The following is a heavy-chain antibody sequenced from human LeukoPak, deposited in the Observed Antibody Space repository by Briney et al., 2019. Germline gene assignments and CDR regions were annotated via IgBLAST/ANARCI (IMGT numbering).Heavy chain of an antibody. Sequence: SETLSLTCTVSGGSINSYYWSWIRQPPGKGLEWIGYIYDSGSTNYNPSLKSRVTISVDTSKNQFSLKLSSVTAADTAVYYCGSGSYYNGRAFDIWGQGTMVTVSS. D-gene: IGHD3-10*01. CDR2: IYDSGST. J-gene: IGHJ3*02. CDR3: GSGSYYNGRAFDI. V-gene: IGHV4-59*01. CDR1: GGSINSYY.